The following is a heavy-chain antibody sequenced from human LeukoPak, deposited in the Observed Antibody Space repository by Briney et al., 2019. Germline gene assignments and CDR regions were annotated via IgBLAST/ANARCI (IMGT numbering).Heavy chain of an antibody. Sequence: SETLSLTCAVYGGSFSGYYWSWIRQPPGKGLEWIGEINHSGSTNYNPSLKSRVTISVDTSKNQFSLKLSSVTAADTAVYYCARGESSVSPLHPGGREPLVPAPS. CDR2: INHSGST. CDR1: GGSFSGYY. J-gene: IGHJ5*02. V-gene: IGHV4-34*01. CDR3: ARGESSVSPLHP. D-gene: IGHD3-22*01.